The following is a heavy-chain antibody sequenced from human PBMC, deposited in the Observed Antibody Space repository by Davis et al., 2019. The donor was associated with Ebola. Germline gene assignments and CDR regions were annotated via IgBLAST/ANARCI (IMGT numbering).Heavy chain of an antibody. Sequence: SVKISCKTSGGTFTNYAVNWVRQAPGQGLEWLGRIIPVVDTKDYAQKFQGRVTLTADKATNTAYMELSGLRFDDTAVYYCARGKWFDPWGQGTLVSVTS. V-gene: IGHV1-69*04. CDR2: IIPVVDTK. J-gene: IGHJ5*02. CDR3: ARGKWFDP. CDR1: GGTFTNYA.